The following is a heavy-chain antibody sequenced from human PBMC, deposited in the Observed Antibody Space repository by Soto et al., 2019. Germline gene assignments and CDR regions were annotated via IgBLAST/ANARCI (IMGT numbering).Heavy chain of an antibody. Sequence: QVQLVESGGGLVQPGRSLRLSCAASGFTFKSFGMHWVRQTPDKGLEWVAMISYDESNEQYADSVKGRFTISRDNSKNTVYLQMNSLRPKDTAVYFCAKGLPVWFDPWGQGTLVTVSS. J-gene: IGHJ5*02. CDR2: ISYDESNE. D-gene: IGHD2-2*01. CDR3: AKGLPVWFDP. CDR1: GFTFKSFG. V-gene: IGHV3-30*18.